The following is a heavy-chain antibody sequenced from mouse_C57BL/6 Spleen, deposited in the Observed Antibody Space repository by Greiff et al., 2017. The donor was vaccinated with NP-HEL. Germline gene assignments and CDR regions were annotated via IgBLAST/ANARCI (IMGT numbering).Heavy chain of an antibody. J-gene: IGHJ2*01. D-gene: IGHD1-1*01. Sequence: VQLQQSGPELVKPGASVKIPCKASGYTFTDYNMDWVKQSHGKSLEWIGDINPNNGGTIYNQKFKGKATLTVDKSSSTAYMALRSLTSEDTAVYYCARRDYGSSYYFDYWGQGTTLTVSS. V-gene: IGHV1-18*01. CDR3: ARRDYGSSYYFDY. CDR1: GYTFTDYN. CDR2: INPNNGGT.